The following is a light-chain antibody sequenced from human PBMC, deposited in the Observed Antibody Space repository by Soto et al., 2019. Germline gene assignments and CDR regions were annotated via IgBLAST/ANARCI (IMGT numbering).Light chain of an antibody. CDR1: KLGDKY. CDR3: QAWDSSTRYV. Sequence: SYELTQPPSVSVSPGQTASITCSGDKLGDKYACWYQQKPGQSPVLVIYQDSKRPSGIPERFSGSNSGNIATLTISGTQAMDEADYYCQAWDSSTRYVFGTGTKVTVL. J-gene: IGLJ1*01. V-gene: IGLV3-1*01. CDR2: QDS.